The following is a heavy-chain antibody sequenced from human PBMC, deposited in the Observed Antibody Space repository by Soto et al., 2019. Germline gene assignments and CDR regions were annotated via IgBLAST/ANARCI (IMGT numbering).Heavy chain of an antibody. Sequence: SETLSLTCTVSGVSINSGGYSWTWIRQPPGKGLEWIGFIYHTGTTSYNPSLNSRVTISVDTSKNQFSLKLSSVTAADTAVYYCARGPWNDDMGHFDPWGQGTLVTVSS. CDR1: GVSINSGGYS. CDR3: ARGPWNDDMGHFDP. D-gene: IGHD1-1*01. V-gene: IGHV4-30-2*01. CDR2: IYHTGTT. J-gene: IGHJ5*02.